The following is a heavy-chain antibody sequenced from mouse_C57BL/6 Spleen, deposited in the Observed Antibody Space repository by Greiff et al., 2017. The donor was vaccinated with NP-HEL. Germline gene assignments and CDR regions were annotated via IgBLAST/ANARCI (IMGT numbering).Heavy chain of an antibody. Sequence: QVQLQQSGAELVKPGASVKLSCKATGYTFTGYWIEWVKQRPGHGLEWFGEILPGSGSTNYNEQFKGKATFTADTSSNTAYMQLSILTTADSAIDYCARPLGRYALEYWGQVTSVTVSS. V-gene: IGHV1-9*01. CDR1: GYTFTGYW. CDR2: ILPGSGST. CDR3: ARPLGRYALEY. J-gene: IGHJ4*01. D-gene: IGHD4-1*01.